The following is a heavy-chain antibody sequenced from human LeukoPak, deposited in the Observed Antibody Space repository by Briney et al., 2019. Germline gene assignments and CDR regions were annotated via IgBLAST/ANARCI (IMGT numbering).Heavy chain of an antibody. CDR2: INSDGSTT. Sequence: GGSLRLSCATSGLTISGYWMHWVRQAPGRGLVWVSRINSDGSTTSYADSVKGRFTISRDNAKNTVYLQMNSLRAEDTAVYYCARLLDDYWGQGTLVTVSS. J-gene: IGHJ4*02. D-gene: IGHD2-15*01. CDR3: ARLLDDY. CDR1: GLTISGYW. V-gene: IGHV3-74*01.